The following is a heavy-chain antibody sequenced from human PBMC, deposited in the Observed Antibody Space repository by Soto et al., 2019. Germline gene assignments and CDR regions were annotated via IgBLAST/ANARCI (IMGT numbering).Heavy chain of an antibody. CDR2: IYYSGST. CDR3: ARVTLSSSSHHYYGMVV. CDR1: GGSISSGGYY. D-gene: IGHD6-6*01. V-gene: IGHV4-31*03. Sequence: PSETLSLTCTVSGGSISSGGYYWSWIRQHPGKGLEWIGYIYYSGSTYYNPSLKSRVTISVDTSKNQFSLKLSSVTAADTAVYYCARVTLSSSSHHYYGMVVWGQGTTVTLFS. J-gene: IGHJ6*02.